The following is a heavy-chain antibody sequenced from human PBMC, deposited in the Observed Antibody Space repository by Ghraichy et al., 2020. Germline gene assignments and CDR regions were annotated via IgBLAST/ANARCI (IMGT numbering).Heavy chain of an antibody. CDR3: ARDLRYYYYGMDV. Sequence: GGSLTLSCAASGFTFSSSGMHWVRQAPGKGLEWVAVIWYDGSNKYYADSVKGRFTISRDNSKNTLYLQMNSLRAEDTAVYYCARDLRYYYYGMDVWGQGTTVTVSS. J-gene: IGHJ6*02. V-gene: IGHV3-33*01. CDR1: GFTFSSSG. CDR2: IWYDGSNK.